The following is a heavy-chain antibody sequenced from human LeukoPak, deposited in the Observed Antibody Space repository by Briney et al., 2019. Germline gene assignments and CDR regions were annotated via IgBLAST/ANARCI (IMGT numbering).Heavy chain of an antibody. V-gene: IGHV1-2*06. CDR2: INPNSGGT. CDR3: AREGSSWSIDY. CDR1: GYTFTGYY. Sequence: ASVKVSCKASGYTFTGYYMHWGRQAPGQGLEWMGRINPNSGGTNFAQNFQGRVAMTRDTSISTAYMELSRLRSDDTAVYYCAREGSSWSIDYWGQGTLVTVSS. D-gene: IGHD6-13*01. J-gene: IGHJ4*02.